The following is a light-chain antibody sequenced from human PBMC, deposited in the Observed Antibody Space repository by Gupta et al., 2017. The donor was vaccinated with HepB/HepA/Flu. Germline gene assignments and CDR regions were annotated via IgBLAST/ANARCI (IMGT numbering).Light chain of an antibody. CDR1: QSLLRNGNNF. J-gene: IGKJ5*01. Sequence: DIMMTQSPLSLPVIPGESASISCRSSQSLLRNGNNFLDWYVQKPGQSPQLLIYLGSNRASGVPDRFSGSESGTDFTLKINRVEAGDVGIYFCMQGLQSPWTFGQGTRLEI. V-gene: IGKV2-28*01. CDR3: MQGLQSPWT. CDR2: LGS.